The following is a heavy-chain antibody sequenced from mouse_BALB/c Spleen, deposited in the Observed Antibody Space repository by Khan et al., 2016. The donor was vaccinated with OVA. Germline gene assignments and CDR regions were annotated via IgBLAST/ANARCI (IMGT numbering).Heavy chain of an antibody. V-gene: IGHV3-2*02. CDR2: ISYSGRT. CDR1: GYSITSDYA. CDR3: AMGRTY. Sequence: VQLQESGPGLVKPSQSLSLTCTVTGYSITSDYAWNWLRQFPGNKLEWMGYISYSGRTSYTPYLKSRISVTRDTSKNQYFLQLNSVTTEDTATYYCAMGRTYWGQGTLVTVSA. J-gene: IGHJ3*01. D-gene: IGHD4-1*01.